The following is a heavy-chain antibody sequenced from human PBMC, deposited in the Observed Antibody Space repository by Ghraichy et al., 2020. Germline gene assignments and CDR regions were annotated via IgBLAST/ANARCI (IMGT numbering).Heavy chain of an antibody. J-gene: IGHJ3*02. CDR2: INHSGST. Sequence: SETLSLTCAVYGGSFSGYYWSWIRQPPGKWLEWIGEINHSGSTNYNPSLKSRVTISVDTSKNQFSLKLSSVTAADTAVYYCASIPLVPAARADAFDIWGQGTMVTVSS. D-gene: IGHD2-2*01. V-gene: IGHV4-34*01. CDR3: ASIPLVPAARADAFDI. CDR1: GGSFSGYY.